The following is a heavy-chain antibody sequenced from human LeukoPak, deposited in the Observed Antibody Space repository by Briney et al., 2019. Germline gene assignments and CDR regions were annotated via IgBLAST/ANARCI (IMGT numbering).Heavy chain of an antibody. V-gene: IGHV1-2*02. Sequence: WASVKVSCKASGYTFTGYYMHWMRQAPGQGLEWMGWINPNSGGTNYAQKFQGRVTMTRDTSISTAYMELSRLRSDDTAVYYCQQADRPPLAVAGKGDDAFDIWGQGTMVTVSS. CDR1: GYTFTGYY. CDR2: INPNSGGT. CDR3: QQADRPPLAVAGKGDDAFDI. J-gene: IGHJ3*02. D-gene: IGHD6-19*01.